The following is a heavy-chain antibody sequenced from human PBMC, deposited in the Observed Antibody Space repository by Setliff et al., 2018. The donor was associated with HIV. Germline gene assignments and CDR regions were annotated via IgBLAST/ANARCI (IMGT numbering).Heavy chain of an antibody. Sequence: GESLKISCKGSGYSFTSYWIAWVRQKPGKGLEWMGIIFPGDSKMHSNPSFQGRVTLSVDKSISTAYLQWSSLQTSDSGMYYCARGVAALTASFDYWGQGSLVTVSS. CDR2: IFPGDSKM. CDR1: GYSFTSYW. CDR3: ARGVAALTASFDY. J-gene: IGHJ4*02. V-gene: IGHV5-51*01. D-gene: IGHD2-21*02.